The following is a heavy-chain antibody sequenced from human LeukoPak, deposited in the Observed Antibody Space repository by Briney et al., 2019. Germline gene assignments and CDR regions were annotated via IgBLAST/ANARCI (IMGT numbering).Heavy chain of an antibody. CDR2: ISYDGSNI. D-gene: IGHD3-22*01. CDR1: GFTFSNYA. V-gene: IGHV3-30-3*01. Sequence: PGRSLRLSCAASGFTFSNYAMHWVRQAPGKGLEWVAVISYDGSNIFYADSVKGRFTISRDNSKNTLYLQMNSLRAEDTALYYCAKDKDDSSGFDYWGQGTLVTVSS. CDR3: AKDKDDSSGFDY. J-gene: IGHJ4*02.